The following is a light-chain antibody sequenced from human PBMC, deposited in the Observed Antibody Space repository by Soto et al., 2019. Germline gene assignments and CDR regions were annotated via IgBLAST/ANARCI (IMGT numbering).Light chain of an antibody. J-gene: IGKJ1*01. V-gene: IGKV1-5*01. Sequence: DIQMTQSPSTLSASVGDRVTITCRARQSISSWLAWYQQKPEQAPTLLIYDASSLESGVPSRFSGSGSGTEFTLTISSVQPDDVATYYCQQYYSSPPGAFGQGTKVEIK. CDR3: QQYYSSPPGA. CDR2: DAS. CDR1: QSISSW.